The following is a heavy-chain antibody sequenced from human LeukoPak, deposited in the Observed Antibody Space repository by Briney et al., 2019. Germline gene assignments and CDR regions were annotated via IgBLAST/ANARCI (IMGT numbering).Heavy chain of an antibody. V-gene: IGHV5-51*01. J-gene: IGHJ6*02. CDR2: IYPGDSDT. CDR3: ARCDIYCSGGSCYYYGMDV. CDR1: GYSFTSYW. Sequence: GESLKISCKGSGYSFTSYWIGWVRQMPGKGLEWMGIIYPGDSDTRYSPSFQGQVTISADKSISIAYLQWSSLKASDTAMYYCARCDIYCSGGSCYYYGMDVWGQGTTVTVSS. D-gene: IGHD2-15*01.